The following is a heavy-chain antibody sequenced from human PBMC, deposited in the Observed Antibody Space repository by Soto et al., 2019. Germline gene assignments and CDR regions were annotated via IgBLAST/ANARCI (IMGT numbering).Heavy chain of an antibody. J-gene: IGHJ4*02. CDR1: GFTFSNYG. CDR2: ISFDGSNE. Sequence: QVQLVESGGGVVQPGRSLRLSCAASGFTFSNYGMHWVRQAPGKGLEWVAVISFDGSNEYYADSVKGRFTISRDNSKNTLYLQMNRLRAEDTAVFYCAKDQGRVRIAGTALDYWGQGTLVTVSS. D-gene: IGHD1-7*01. V-gene: IGHV3-30*18. CDR3: AKDQGRVRIAGTALDY.